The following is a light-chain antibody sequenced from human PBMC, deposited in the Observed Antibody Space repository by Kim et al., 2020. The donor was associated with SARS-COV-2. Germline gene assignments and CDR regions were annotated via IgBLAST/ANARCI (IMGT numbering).Light chain of an antibody. Sequence: IVMTQSPATLSVSPGERATLSCGASQGVGNDVVWYQQRPGQAPRVLIYAASVRFTGVPDRFSGGGSGTEFTLTISSLQSEDFAIYYCQQYNDWPTFGPGTKVDIK. CDR2: AAS. V-gene: IGKV3D-15*01. CDR3: QQYNDWPT. J-gene: IGKJ3*01. CDR1: QGVGND.